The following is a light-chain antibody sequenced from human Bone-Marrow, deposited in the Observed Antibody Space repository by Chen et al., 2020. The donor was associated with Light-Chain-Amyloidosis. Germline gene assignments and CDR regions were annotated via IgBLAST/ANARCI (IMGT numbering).Light chain of an antibody. J-gene: IGKJ3*01. CDR3: QQTYNAPG. CDR2: SAS. Sequence: DIQMTQSPSCLSASVGDRVTMTCRASQSISNYLNWYQQRPGKAPKLLIHSASTLQSGVPSRFSGSGFGTDFTLTISSLQPEDFASYYCQQTYNAPGFGPGTKVDI. CDR1: QSISNY. V-gene: IGKV1-39*01.